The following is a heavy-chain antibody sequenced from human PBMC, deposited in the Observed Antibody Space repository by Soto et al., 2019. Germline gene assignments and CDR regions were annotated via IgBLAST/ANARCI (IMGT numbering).Heavy chain of an antibody. CDR3: ARATTVTSSFFYYGLDV. CDR2: IYYSGST. D-gene: IGHD4-17*01. Sequence: PSETLSLTCSVSGGSISSGDYYWNWIRQPPGKGLEWIGHIYYSGSTYYNPSLKSRLTMSLDTSQNQFSLHLTSVIAADSASYFCARATTVTSSFFYYGLDVWGQGTTVTVSS. V-gene: IGHV4-30-4*01. J-gene: IGHJ6*02. CDR1: GGSISSGDYY.